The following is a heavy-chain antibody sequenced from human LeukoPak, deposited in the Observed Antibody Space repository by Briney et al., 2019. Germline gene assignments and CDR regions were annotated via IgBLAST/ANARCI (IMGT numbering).Heavy chain of an antibody. V-gene: IGHV1-2*02. CDR1: GYTFTNYH. Sequence: ASVKVSCKTSGYTFTNYHIQWVRQAPGQGLQWMGRINPKSGDTKFAQGFQGRVTLTRDTSIDTAYLEVTGLTSDDTAVYYCVRGVYYGSGSYVFEYWGQGTQIIVSS. CDR3: VRGVYYGSGSYVFEY. J-gene: IGHJ4*02. D-gene: IGHD3-10*01. CDR2: INPKSGDT.